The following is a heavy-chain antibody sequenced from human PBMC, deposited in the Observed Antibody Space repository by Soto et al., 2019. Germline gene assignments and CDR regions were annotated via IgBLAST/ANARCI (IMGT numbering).Heavy chain of an antibody. CDR3: AKGRGGSGSLTHRVDF. J-gene: IGHJ4*02. Sequence: EVQLLESGGGLVQPGGSLRLSCAASGFTFNNYAMTWVRQAPGKGLEWVSAISGGGDTTYYADSVKGRFTVSRDGSKNTLYLQMSSLRAEDTALYYCAKGRGGSGSLTHRVDFWGQGTLVTVSS. V-gene: IGHV3-23*01. D-gene: IGHD3-10*01. CDR2: ISGGGDTT. CDR1: GFTFNNYA.